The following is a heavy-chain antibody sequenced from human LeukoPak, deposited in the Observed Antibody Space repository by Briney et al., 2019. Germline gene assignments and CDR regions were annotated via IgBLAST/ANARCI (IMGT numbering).Heavy chain of an antibody. Sequence: GGSLRLSCVVSGITLSNYGMSWVRQAPGKGLEWVSAVSGNGGSTVYADSVKGRFTISRDNSKNTLYLQLNSLRADDTAVYLCVKGGLGTGWADWGQGTLVTVSS. J-gene: IGHJ4*02. D-gene: IGHD6-25*01. CDR1: GITLSNYG. CDR2: VSGNGGST. CDR3: VKGGLGTGWAD. V-gene: IGHV3-23*01.